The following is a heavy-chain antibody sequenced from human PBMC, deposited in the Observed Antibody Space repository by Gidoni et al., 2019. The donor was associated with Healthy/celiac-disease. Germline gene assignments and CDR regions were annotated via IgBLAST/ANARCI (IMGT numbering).Heavy chain of an antibody. J-gene: IGHJ4*02. D-gene: IGHD5-18*01. V-gene: IGHV1-3*01. CDR3: ASSSRYSYGYYYFDY. CDR1: GYTFTSYA. CDR2: INAGNGNT. Sequence: QVQLVQSGAEVKKPGASVKASCKAFGYTFTSYAMHWVRQAPGQRLEWMRWINAGNGNTKYSQKFQGRVTITRDTSASTAYMELSSLRSEDTAVYYCASSSRYSYGYYYFDYWGQGTLVTVSS.